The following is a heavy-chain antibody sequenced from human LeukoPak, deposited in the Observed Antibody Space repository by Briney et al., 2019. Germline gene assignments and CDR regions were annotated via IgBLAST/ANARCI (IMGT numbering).Heavy chain of an antibody. Sequence: SETLSLTCTVSGYSISSSYYWSWIRQPPGKGLEWIGYIYYSGSTNYNPSLKSRVTISVDTSKNQFSLKLSSVTAADTAVYYCARRRNYYGSGSYHWFDPWGQGTLVTVSS. D-gene: IGHD3-10*01. CDR2: IYYSGST. CDR3: ARRRNYYGSGSYHWFDP. CDR1: GYSISSSYY. V-gene: IGHV4-61*01. J-gene: IGHJ5*02.